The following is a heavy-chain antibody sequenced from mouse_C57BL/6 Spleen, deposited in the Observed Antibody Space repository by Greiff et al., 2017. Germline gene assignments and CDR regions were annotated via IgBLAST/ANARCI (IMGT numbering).Heavy chain of an antibody. J-gene: IGHJ2*01. CDR2: IYPGDGDT. CDR1: GYAFSSYW. D-gene: IGHD2-3*01. V-gene: IGHV1-80*01. CDR3: ARRIYDGYYGEY. Sequence: QVQLKQSGAELVKPGASVKISCKASGYAFSSYWMNWVKQRPGKGLEWIGQIYPGDGDTNYNGKFKGKATLTADKSSSTAYMQLSSLTSEDSAVYFCARRIYDGYYGEYWGQGTTLTVSS.